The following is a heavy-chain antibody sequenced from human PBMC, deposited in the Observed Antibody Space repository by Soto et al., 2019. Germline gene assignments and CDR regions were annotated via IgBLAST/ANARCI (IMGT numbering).Heavy chain of an antibody. D-gene: IGHD2-8*02. CDR1: GYSFTSYW. J-gene: IGHJ3*01. CDR2: IYPGDSGT. CDR3: ARPSGGVENVFAL. Sequence: PGESLKISCKGSGYSFTSYWNGLVRQMPGKGLEWMGIIYPGDSGTRYSPSFQGQVTLSADKSISTAYLQWSSLKASDTAMYYCARPSGGVENVFALWGQGSMVTVSS. V-gene: IGHV5-51*01.